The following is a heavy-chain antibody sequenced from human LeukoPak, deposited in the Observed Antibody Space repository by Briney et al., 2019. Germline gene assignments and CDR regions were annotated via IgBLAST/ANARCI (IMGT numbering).Heavy chain of an antibody. CDR2: ISWDGGST. J-gene: IGHJ4*02. D-gene: IGHD6-13*01. CDR1: GFTFDDYA. V-gene: IGHV3-43*01. CDR3: AKPYSTSWLDY. Sequence: GGSLRLSCASCGFTFDDYAMRGGRQARRKGLEWVSLISWDGGSTYYADSVKGRFTISRDNSKTSLYLQMNSLRTEDTALYYCAKPYSTSWLDYWGQGTLVSVSS.